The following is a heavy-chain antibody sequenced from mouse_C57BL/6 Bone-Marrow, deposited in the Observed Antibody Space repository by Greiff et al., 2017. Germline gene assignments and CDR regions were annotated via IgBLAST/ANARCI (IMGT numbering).Heavy chain of an antibody. CDR1: GYTFTEYT. D-gene: IGHD1-1*01. CDR2: FYPGSGSI. Sequence: QVQLKQSGAELVKPGASVKLSCKASGYTFTEYTIHWVKQRSGQGLEWIGWFYPGSGSIKYNEKFKDKATLTADKSSSTVYMELSRLTSEDSAVYFCARHEEVPHYYGSIYWYFDVWGTGTTVTVSS. V-gene: IGHV1-62-2*01. CDR3: ARHEEVPHYYGSIYWYFDV. J-gene: IGHJ1*03.